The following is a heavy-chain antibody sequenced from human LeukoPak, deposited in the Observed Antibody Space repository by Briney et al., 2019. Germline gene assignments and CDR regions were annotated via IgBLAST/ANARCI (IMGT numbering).Heavy chain of an antibody. D-gene: IGHD6-13*01. CDR3: ARAFRYSSSWYDY. Sequence: SETLSLTCAVYGGSFSGYYWSWIRQPPGKGLEWIGEINHSGSTNYNPSLKSRVTISVDTSKNQFSLKLSSVTAADTAVYYCARAFRYSSSWYDYWGQGTLVTVSS. V-gene: IGHV4-34*01. CDR2: INHSGST. J-gene: IGHJ4*02. CDR1: GGSFSGYY.